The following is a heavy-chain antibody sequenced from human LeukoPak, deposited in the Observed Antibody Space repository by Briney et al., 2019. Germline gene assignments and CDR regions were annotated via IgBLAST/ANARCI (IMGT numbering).Heavy chain of an antibody. Sequence: ASVKVSCKASRYTVTGYYMHGVRQAPAQGLEWMGRSNPNSGVTNYAQKLQGRVTMTRDTYIRTAYLQLRRLRSDHTAVYYCARGSHNHYYDRSGYPHWGQGTLVTVSS. CDR1: RYTVTGYY. V-gene: IGHV1-2*06. CDR3: ARGSHNHYYDRSGYPH. CDR2: SNPNSGVT. J-gene: IGHJ4*02. D-gene: IGHD3-22*01.